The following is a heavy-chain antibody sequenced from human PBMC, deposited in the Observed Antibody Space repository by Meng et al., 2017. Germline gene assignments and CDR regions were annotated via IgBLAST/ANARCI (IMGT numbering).Heavy chain of an antibody. CDR3: ARQGVIGTTGFDP. D-gene: IGHD1-20*01. CDR2: ISHTGSI. V-gene: IGHV4-4*02. CDR1: GGSISSDNW. J-gene: IGHJ5*02. Sequence: QVQLQESGPGLVKPSGTLSLTCAVSGGSISSDNWWSWVRQPPGKGLEWIGEISHTGSINYNPSLKSRVTISVDKSKNQFSLKLSSVTAADTAVYYCARQGVIGTTGFDPWGQGTLVTVSS.